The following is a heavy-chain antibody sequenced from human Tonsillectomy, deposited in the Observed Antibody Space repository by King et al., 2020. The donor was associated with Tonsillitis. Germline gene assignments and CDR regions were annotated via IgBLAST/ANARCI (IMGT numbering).Heavy chain of an antibody. V-gene: IGHV3-21*01. CDR1: GLTFSNYN. D-gene: IGHD6-6*01. CDR2: ISSSTSYI. CDR3: AVEYHSSFDY. Sequence: VQLVESGGGLVKPGGSLRLSCAASGLTFSNYNMNWVRQAPGKGLEWVSSISSSTSYINYADSVRGRFTISRDTATNSLFLQMNSLRAEDTAVYYCAVEYHSSFDYWRQGTLVTVS. J-gene: IGHJ4*02.